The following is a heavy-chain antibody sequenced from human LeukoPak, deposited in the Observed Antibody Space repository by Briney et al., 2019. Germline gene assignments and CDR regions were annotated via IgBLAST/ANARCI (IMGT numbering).Heavy chain of an antibody. D-gene: IGHD1-1*01. CDR3: ARGTSPLEGVDY. CDR1: GGSISSYY. CDR2: IYYSGST. V-gene: IGHV4-59*01. Sequence: PSETPSLTCTVSGGSISSYYWSWIRQPPGKGLEWIGYIYYSGSTNYNPSLKSRVTISVDTSKNQFSLKLSSVTAADTAVYYCARGTSPLEGVDYWGQGTLVTVSS. J-gene: IGHJ4*02.